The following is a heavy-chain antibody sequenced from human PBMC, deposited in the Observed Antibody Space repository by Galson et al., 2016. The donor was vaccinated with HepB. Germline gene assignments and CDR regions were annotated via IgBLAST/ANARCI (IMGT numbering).Heavy chain of an antibody. J-gene: IGHJ4*02. D-gene: IGHD5-12*01. CDR1: GYTFANYY. Sequence: SVKVSCKVSGYTFANYYVTWVRQAPGQGLEWMGWVRTDNGDTNYAQKLQDRVAMAADTSTSTAYMELRSLRSEDTAVYYCARGADSGYDLGDYWGQGTLVTVSS. V-gene: IGHV1-18*01. CDR2: VRTDNGDT. CDR3: ARGADSGYDLGDY.